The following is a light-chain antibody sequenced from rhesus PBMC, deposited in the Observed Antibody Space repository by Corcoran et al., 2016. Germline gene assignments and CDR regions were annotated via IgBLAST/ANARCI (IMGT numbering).Light chain of an antibody. J-gene: IGKJ2*01. CDR3: LQDYTTPYS. CDR1: QGISSY. Sequence: DIQMTQSPSSLSASVGDTVTITCRASQGISSYLNWFQQKPGKAPKLLLYAASSLESGVPSRFSGSCSGTEFTRTISSLQPEEFAAYYCLQDYTTPYSFGQGTKVEIK. V-gene: IGKV1-28*02. CDR2: AAS.